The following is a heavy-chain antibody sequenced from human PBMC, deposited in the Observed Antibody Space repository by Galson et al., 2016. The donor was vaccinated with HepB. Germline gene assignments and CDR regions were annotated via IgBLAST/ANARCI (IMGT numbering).Heavy chain of an antibody. Sequence: SLRLSCAASGFTFTNYGMHWVRQAPGKGLEWVAGVSYDGRDKHYADSVRGRFALSRDNAKNMLYLQMNNLRAEDTAVYYCAKGATTVTRFWYFGLWGRGTLVTVSS. CDR1: GFTFTNYG. CDR3: AKGATTVTRFWYFGL. CDR2: VSYDGRDK. D-gene: IGHD4-17*01. V-gene: IGHV3-30*18. J-gene: IGHJ2*01.